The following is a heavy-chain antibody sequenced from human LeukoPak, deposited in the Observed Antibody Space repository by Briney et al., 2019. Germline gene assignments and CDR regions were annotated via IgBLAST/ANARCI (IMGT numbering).Heavy chain of an antibody. J-gene: IGHJ4*02. Sequence: GGSLRLSCAASGFTFSGSAMHWVRQASGKGPEWVGRIRSKANSYATAYAASVKGRFTISRDDSKNTAYLQMNSLKTEDTAVYYCTRDLLEFGDYGGNLSDYWGQGTLVTVSS. CDR2: IRSKANSYAT. D-gene: IGHD4-23*01. CDR3: TRDLLEFGDYGGNLSDY. V-gene: IGHV3-73*01. CDR1: GFTFSGSA.